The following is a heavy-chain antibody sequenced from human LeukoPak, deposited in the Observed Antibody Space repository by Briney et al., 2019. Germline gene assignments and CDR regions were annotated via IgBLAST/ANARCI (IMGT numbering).Heavy chain of an antibody. CDR3: ARSRRGSLKENYFDY. Sequence: SVTVSCKASGGTFSSYAISWVRQAPGQGLEWMGGIIPIFGTANYAQKFQGRVTITADESTSTAYMELSSLRSEDTAVYYCARSRRGSLKENYFDYWGQETLVTVSS. D-gene: IGHD3-16*01. CDR2: IIPIFGTA. V-gene: IGHV1-69*01. J-gene: IGHJ4*02. CDR1: GGTFSSYA.